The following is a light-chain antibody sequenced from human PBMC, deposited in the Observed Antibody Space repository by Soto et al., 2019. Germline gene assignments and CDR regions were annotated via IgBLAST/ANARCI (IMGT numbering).Light chain of an antibody. CDR1: NNDIGVYDF. V-gene: IGLV2-8*01. Sequence: QSASNQPPSASGSPGKSVTISCTGTNNDIGVYDFVSWYQHHPGKAPRLIIYEVVQRPAGVPDRFSGSKSGNTASLTVSGLQAADEADYFCKSYAGSNSYGFGSGTKVTVL. CDR3: KSYAGSNSYG. CDR2: EVV. J-gene: IGLJ1*01.